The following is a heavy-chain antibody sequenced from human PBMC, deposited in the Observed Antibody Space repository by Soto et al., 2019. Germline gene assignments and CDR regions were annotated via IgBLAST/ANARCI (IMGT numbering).Heavy chain of an antibody. CDR3: ARALHYYCGSSGLRGYFDY. CDR2: INPNSGGT. CDR1: GYTFTGYY. V-gene: IGHV1-2*02. D-gene: IGHD3-22*01. Sequence: ASVKVSCKASGYTFTGYYMHWVRQAPGQGLEWMGWINPNSGGTNYAQKFQGRVTMTRDTSISTDYMELSRLRSDDTAVYYCARALHYYCGSSGLRGYFDYWGQGTLVTFCS. J-gene: IGHJ4*02.